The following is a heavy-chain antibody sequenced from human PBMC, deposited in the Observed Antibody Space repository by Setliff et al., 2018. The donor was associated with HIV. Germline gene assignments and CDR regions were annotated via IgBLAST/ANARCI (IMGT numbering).Heavy chain of an antibody. V-gene: IGHV3-48*03. CDR3: ARDDKFAFDY. D-gene: IGHD3-10*01. J-gene: IGHJ4*02. CDR2: ISSSGSTI. Sequence: GGSLRLSCAASGFTLSSYEMNWVRQAPGKGLEWVSYISSSGSTIYYADSVKGRFTISRDNAKNSLYLQMNSLRAEDTAVYYCARDDKFAFDYWGLGTLVTVSS. CDR1: GFTLSSYE.